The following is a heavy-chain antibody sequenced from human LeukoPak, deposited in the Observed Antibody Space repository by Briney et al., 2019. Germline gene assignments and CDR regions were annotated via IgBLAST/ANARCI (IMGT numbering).Heavy chain of an antibody. CDR1: GFTPDEYA. CDR3: AKDLKGGYSGYDYYMYG. D-gene: IGHD5-12*01. CDR2: LLGDGGST. J-gene: IGHJ6*03. V-gene: IGHV3-43D*03. Sequence: PGGSLRLSRVASGFTPDEYAMQWVRPALGRGLEWVSLLLGDGGSTSYADYVKGRFIISRDNSKNSLYLQMNSLRAEDTSLYDWAKDLKGGYSGYDYYMYGWGEGTTVTASS.